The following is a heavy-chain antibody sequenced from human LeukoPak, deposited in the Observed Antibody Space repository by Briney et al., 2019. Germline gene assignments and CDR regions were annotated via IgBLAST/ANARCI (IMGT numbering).Heavy chain of an antibody. CDR2: IRYDGSNK. Sequence: GGSLRLSCSASGFTFSSYGMHWVRQAPGKGLEWVAFIRYDGSNKYYADSVKGRFTISRDNSKNTLYLQMNSLRAEDTAVYYCAKDLWSGSYQEEAFDIWGQGTMVTVSS. J-gene: IGHJ3*02. CDR1: GFTFSSYG. D-gene: IGHD1-26*01. V-gene: IGHV3-30*02. CDR3: AKDLWSGSYQEEAFDI.